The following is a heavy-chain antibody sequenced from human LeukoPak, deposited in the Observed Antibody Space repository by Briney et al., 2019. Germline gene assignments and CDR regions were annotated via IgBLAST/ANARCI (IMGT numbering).Heavy chain of an antibody. CDR2: IYYSGST. J-gene: IGHJ4*02. CDR1: GGSTSSGDYY. D-gene: IGHD3-22*01. CDR3: ASGLTYYYDSSRFDY. V-gene: IGHV4-30-4*08. Sequence: TSETLSLTCTVSGGSTSSGDYYWSWIRQPPGKGLEWIGYIYYSGSTYYNPSLKSRVTISVDTSKNQFSLKLSSVTAADTAVYYCASGLTYYYDSSRFDYWGQGTLVTVSS.